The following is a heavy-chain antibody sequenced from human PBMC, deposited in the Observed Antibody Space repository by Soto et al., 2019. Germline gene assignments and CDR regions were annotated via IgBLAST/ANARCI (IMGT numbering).Heavy chain of an antibody. CDR2: ISAYNGNT. Sequence: ASVKVSCKASGCTFTSYGISWVRQAPGQGLEWMGWISAYNGNTNYAQKLQGRVTMTTDTSTSTAYMELRSLRSDDTAVYYCARVRVITMVRGVIEFDPWGQGTLVTVSS. D-gene: IGHD3-10*01. CDR1: GCTFTSYG. V-gene: IGHV1-18*01. J-gene: IGHJ5*02. CDR3: ARVRVITMVRGVIEFDP.